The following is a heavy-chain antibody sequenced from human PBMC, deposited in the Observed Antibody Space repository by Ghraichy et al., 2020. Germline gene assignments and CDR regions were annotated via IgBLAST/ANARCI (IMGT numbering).Heavy chain of an antibody. Sequence: ASVKVSCKASGASVTAYAMNSVLQGPGQGLEWMGWINPDTGTPTYAPAFTGRFVISLDTSVRTTYLQIGGLKADDTAVYFCATGKYSSSRGYFDFWAQGTLVTVSS. D-gene: IGHD6-6*01. J-gene: IGHJ4*02. CDR3: ATGKYSSSRGYFDF. V-gene: IGHV7-4-1*01. CDR1: GASVTAYA. CDR2: INPDTGTP.